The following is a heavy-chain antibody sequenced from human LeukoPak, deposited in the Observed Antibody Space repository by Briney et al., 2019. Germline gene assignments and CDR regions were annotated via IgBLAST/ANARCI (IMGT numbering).Heavy chain of an antibody. Sequence: ASVKVSCKASGYTFTSYGMSWVRQAPGQGLEWMGWISAYNGNTDYAQKLQGRVTMTTDTSTSTAYMELRSLRSDDTAVYYCARGPSAQYGDYPRIGYWGQGTLVTVSS. CDR2: ISAYNGNT. CDR1: GYTFTSYG. V-gene: IGHV1-18*01. CDR3: ARGPSAQYGDYPRIGY. J-gene: IGHJ4*02. D-gene: IGHD4-17*01.